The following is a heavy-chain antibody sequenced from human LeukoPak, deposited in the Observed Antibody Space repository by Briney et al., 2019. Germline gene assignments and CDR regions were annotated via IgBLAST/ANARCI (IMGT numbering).Heavy chain of an antibody. V-gene: IGHV1-69*01. CDR1: GGTFSSYA. CDR2: IIPIFGTA. CDR3: AISLHYYDSSGPLHY. D-gene: IGHD3-22*01. J-gene: IGHJ4*02. Sequence: SVKVSCKASGGTFSSYAISWVRQAPGQGLEWMGGIIPIFGTANYAQKFQGRVTITADESTSTAYIELSSLRSEDTAVYYCAISLHYYDSSGPLHYWGQGTLVTVSS.